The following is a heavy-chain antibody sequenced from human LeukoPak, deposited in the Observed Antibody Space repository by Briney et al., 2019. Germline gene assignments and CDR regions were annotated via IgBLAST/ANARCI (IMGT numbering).Heavy chain of an antibody. J-gene: IGHJ3*02. CDR3: ARVRYSGSYRDAFDI. Sequence: GGSQRLSCAASGFTFSSYGMHWVRQAPGKGLEWVAVIWYDGSNKYYADSVKGRFTISRDSSKNTLYLQMNSLRAEDTAVYYCARVRYSGSYRDAFDIWGQGTMVTVSS. CDR2: IWYDGSNK. CDR1: GFTFSSYG. V-gene: IGHV3-33*01. D-gene: IGHD1-26*01.